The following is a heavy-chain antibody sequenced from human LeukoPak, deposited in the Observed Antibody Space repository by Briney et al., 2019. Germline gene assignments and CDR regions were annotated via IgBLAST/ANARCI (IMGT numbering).Heavy chain of an antibody. D-gene: IGHD3-9*01. CDR3: ARASSKQLAGYLPDGFDI. Sequence: GGSLRLSCAASGFTFSDYYMSWIRQAPGKGLEWVSYISGSSSNTKYADSVKGRFTISRDNAKNSLYLQMNYLRAEDTAVYYCARASSKQLAGYLPDGFDIWGQGTMVTVSS. CDR2: ISGSSSNT. V-gene: IGHV3-11*05. J-gene: IGHJ3*02. CDR1: GFTFSDYY.